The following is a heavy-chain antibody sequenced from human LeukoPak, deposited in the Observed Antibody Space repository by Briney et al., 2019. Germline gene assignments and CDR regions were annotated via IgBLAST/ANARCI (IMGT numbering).Heavy chain of an antibody. CDR3: ARSSYSSSSNV. J-gene: IGHJ3*01. V-gene: IGHV3-7*03. D-gene: IGHD6-6*01. CDR2: INSDGSEG. CDR1: GFTFSGFW. Sequence: GGSLRLSCAVSGFTFSGFWMSWSRQAPGKGLEWVASINSDGSEGYYADVVKGRFTISRDNAKNSLYLQINSLRAEDTAVYYCARSSYSSSSNVWGQGTMVTVSS.